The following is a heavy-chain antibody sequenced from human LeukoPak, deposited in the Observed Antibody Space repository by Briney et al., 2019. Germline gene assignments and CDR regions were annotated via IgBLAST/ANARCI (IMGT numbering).Heavy chain of an antibody. CDR2: ISAYNGNT. CDR1: GYTFTSYG. Sequence: ASVKVSCKASGYTFTSYGISWVRQAPGQGLERMGWISAYNGNTNYAQKLQGRVTMTTDTSTSTAYMELRSLRSDDTAVYYCARDMGIAVAGDFDYWGQGTLVTVSS. CDR3: ARDMGIAVAGDFDY. D-gene: IGHD6-19*01. J-gene: IGHJ4*02. V-gene: IGHV1-18*01.